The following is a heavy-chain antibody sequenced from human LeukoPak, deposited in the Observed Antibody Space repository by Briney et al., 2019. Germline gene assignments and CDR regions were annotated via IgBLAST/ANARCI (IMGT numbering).Heavy chain of an antibody. D-gene: IGHD3-9*01. CDR3: ARVYYDILTGYVSNYYYYYYMDV. Sequence: GGSLRLSCAASGFTFSSYEMNWVRQAPGKGLEWVSYISSSGSTIYYADSVKGRFTISRDNAKNSLYLQMNSLRAEDTAVYYCARVYYDILTGYVSNYYYYYYMDVWGKGTTVTVSS. CDR1: GFTFSSYE. V-gene: IGHV3-48*03. J-gene: IGHJ6*03. CDR2: ISSSGSTI.